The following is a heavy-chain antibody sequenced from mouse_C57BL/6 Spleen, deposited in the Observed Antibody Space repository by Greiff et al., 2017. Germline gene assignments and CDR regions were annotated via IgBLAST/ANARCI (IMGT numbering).Heavy chain of an antibody. V-gene: IGHV1-72*01. CDR2: IDPNSGGT. D-gene: IGHD1-1*01. J-gene: IGHJ1*03. Sequence: QVQLQQPGAELVKPGASVKLSCKASGYTFTSYWMHWVQQRPGRGLEWIGRIDPNSGGTKYNEKFKSKATLTVDKPSSTAYMQLSSLTSEDSAVYYCARERAITTVVDWYFDVWGTGTTVTVSS. CDR1: GYTFTSYW. CDR3: ARERAITTVVDWYFDV.